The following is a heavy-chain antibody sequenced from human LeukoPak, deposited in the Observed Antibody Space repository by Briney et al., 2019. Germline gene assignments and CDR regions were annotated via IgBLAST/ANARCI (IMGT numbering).Heavy chain of an antibody. CDR1: GGSISSCSYY. CDR2: IYYSGST. CDR3: ARLGGGSYYYYYYYGMDV. Sequence: SETLSLTCTVSGGSISSCSYYWGWIRQPPGKGLEWIGSIYYSGSTYYNPSLKSRVTISVDTSKNQFSLKLSSVTAADTAVYYCARLGGGSYYYYYYYGMDVWGQGTTVTVSS. V-gene: IGHV4-39*01. J-gene: IGHJ6*02. D-gene: IGHD1-26*01.